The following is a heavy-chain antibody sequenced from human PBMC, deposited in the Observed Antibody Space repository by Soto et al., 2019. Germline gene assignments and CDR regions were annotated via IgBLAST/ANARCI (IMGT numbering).Heavy chain of an antibody. CDR1: GYTFTSYG. D-gene: IGHD1-26*01. V-gene: IGHV1-18*01. J-gene: IGHJ6*02. CDR2: ISAYNGNT. Sequence: GASVKVSCKASGYTFTSYGISWVRQAPGQGLEWMGWISAYNGNTNYAQKLQGRVTMTTDTSTSTAYMELRSLRSDDTDVYYCARDAGARYYYYGMDVWGQGTTVTVSS. CDR3: ARDAGARYYYYGMDV.